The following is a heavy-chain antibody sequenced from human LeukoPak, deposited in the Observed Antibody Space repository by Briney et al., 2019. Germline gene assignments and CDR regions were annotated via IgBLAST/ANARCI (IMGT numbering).Heavy chain of an antibody. CDR1: GFTFSSYW. CDR2: INSDGSST. CDR3: ARAADFWSGYTQFDP. D-gene: IGHD3-3*01. J-gene: IGHJ5*02. Sequence: GGSLRLSCAASGFTFSSYWMHWVRQAPGKGLVWVSRINSDGSSTSYAYSVKGRFTISRDNAKNTLYLQMNSLRAEDTAVYYCARAADFWSGYTQFDPWGQGTLVTVSS. V-gene: IGHV3-74*01.